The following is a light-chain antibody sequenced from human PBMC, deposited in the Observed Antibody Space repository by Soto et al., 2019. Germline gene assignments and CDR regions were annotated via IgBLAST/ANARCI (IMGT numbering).Light chain of an antibody. Sequence: QSALTQPASVSGSPGQSITISCTGTSSDVGSYNLVSWYQQHPGKAPKLMIYEVSKRPSGVSNRFSGSKSGNTASLTISGLQDEDEADYYCCSYAGSSTPVVFGGGTKLTVL. V-gene: IGLV2-23*02. CDR1: SSDVGSYNL. CDR3: CSYAGSSTPVV. J-gene: IGLJ2*01. CDR2: EVS.